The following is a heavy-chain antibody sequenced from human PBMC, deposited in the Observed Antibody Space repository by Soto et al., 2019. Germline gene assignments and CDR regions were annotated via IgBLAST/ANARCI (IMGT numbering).Heavy chain of an antibody. CDR3: ARLLGVRRIFGVVTARAAFDI. V-gene: IGHV1-2*04. Sequence: ASVKVSCKASGYTLTGYYMHWVRQAPRQGLECMGWINPNSGGTNYAQKFQGWVTMTRDTSISTAYMELSRLRSDDTAVYYCARLLGVRRIFGVVTARAAFDIWGQGTMVTVS. CDR1: GYTLTGYY. CDR2: INPNSGGT. D-gene: IGHD3-3*02. J-gene: IGHJ3*02.